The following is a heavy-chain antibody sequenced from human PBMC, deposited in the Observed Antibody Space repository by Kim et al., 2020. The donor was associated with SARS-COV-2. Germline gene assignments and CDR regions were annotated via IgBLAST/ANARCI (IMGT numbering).Heavy chain of an antibody. CDR1: GDSTITSDW. J-gene: IGHJ1*01. D-gene: IGHD1-26*01. Sequence: SETLSLTCDVSGDSTITSDWWSWVRQPPGKGLAGIGEIYHSGNSNYNPSLKSRGSMSVDKAKNQFSLRLSSVTAGDTDVYFYASPRTDGGNYF. CDR2: IYHSGNS. V-gene: IGHV4-4*02. CDR3: ASPRTDGGNYF.